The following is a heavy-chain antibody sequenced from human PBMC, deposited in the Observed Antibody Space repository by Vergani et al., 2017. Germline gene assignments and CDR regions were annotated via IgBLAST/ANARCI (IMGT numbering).Heavy chain of an antibody. V-gene: IGHV3-9*01. J-gene: IGHJ2*01. CDR3: AKDHYDFWSGYPNLSPFDL. CDR2: ISWNSGSI. Sequence: EVQLLESGGGLVQPGGSLRLSCAASGFTFSSYAMSWVRQVPGKGLEWVSGISWNSGSIGYADSVKGRFTISRDNAKNSLYLQMNSLRAEDTALYYCAKDHYDFWSGYPNLSPFDLWGRGTLVTVSS. D-gene: IGHD3-3*01. CDR1: GFTFSSYA.